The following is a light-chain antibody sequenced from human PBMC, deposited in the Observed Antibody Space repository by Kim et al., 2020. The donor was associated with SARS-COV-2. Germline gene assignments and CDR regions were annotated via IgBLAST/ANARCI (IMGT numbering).Light chain of an antibody. CDR1: QSVSSSY. CDR3: QQYGSSPRT. Sequence: PPGEGATLSCRASQSVSSSYLAWYQQKPGQAPRLLIYGASSRPTGIPDRFSGSGSGTDFTLTISRLEPEDFAVYYCQQYGSSPRTFGQGTKVDIK. V-gene: IGKV3-20*01. J-gene: IGKJ1*01. CDR2: GAS.